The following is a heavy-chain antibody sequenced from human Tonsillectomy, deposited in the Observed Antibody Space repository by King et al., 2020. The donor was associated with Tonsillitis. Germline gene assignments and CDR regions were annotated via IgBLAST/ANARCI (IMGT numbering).Heavy chain of an antibody. Sequence: VQLVESGGGLVQPGGSLRLSCAASGFTFSSYAMSWVRQAPGKGLEWVSTISSSGISTYYADSVKGRFTISRDNSKNSLYLQMNSLRAEDTAVYFCAKGGVAFSSTICYESLKYYYYGMDVWGQGTTVTVS. CDR1: GFTFSSYA. CDR2: ISSSGIST. J-gene: IGHJ6*02. D-gene: IGHD2-2*01. CDR3: AKGGVAFSSTICYESLKYYYYGMDV. V-gene: IGHV3-23*04.